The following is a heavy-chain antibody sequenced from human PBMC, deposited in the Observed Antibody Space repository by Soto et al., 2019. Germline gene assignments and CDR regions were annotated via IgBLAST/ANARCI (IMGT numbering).Heavy chain of an antibody. CDR3: ARELFGRSVWFDP. Sequence: SETLSLTCTVSGGSISSYYWSWIRQPPGKGLEWIGYIYYSGSTNYNPPLKSRVTISVDTSKNQFSLKLSSVTAADTAVYYCARELFGRSVWFDPWGQGTLVTVS. CDR1: GGSISSYY. V-gene: IGHV4-59*01. J-gene: IGHJ5*02. D-gene: IGHD3-10*01. CDR2: IYYSGST.